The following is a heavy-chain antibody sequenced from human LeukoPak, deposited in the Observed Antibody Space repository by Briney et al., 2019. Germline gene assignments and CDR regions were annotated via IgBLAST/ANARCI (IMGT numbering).Heavy chain of an antibody. J-gene: IGHJ6*03. Sequence: PSETLSLTCTVSGGSISSYYWSWIRQPPGKGLEWIGYIYDSGSTNYNPSLKSRVTISVDTSKNQFSLKLSSVTAADTAVYYCARTRSGSYDYYMDVWGEGTTVTVSS. D-gene: IGHD3-10*01. CDR2: IYDSGST. CDR3: ARTRSGSYDYYMDV. CDR1: GGSISSYY. V-gene: IGHV4-59*01.